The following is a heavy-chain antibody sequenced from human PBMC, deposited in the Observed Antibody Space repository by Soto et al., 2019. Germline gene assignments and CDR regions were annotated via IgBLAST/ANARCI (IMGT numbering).Heavy chain of an antibody. V-gene: IGHV6-1*01. Sequence: SQALSLTCAISWDSFSSNIAACNCIRQSPSRGLEWLGRTYYRSKWYNDYAVSVKSRIIINPDTSKNQCSLQLNSVTPEDTAVYYCAKSGAYGSGSYYYEPYDYWGQGTLVTVSS. CDR2: TYYRSKWYN. CDR3: AKSGAYGSGSYYYEPYDY. J-gene: IGHJ4*02. D-gene: IGHD3-10*01. CDR1: WDSFSSNIAA.